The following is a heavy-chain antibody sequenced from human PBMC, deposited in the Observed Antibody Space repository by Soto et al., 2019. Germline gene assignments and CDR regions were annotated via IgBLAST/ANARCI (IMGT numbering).Heavy chain of an antibody. D-gene: IGHD6-6*01. J-gene: IGHJ4*02. CDR2: ISDSGGRT. V-gene: IGHV3-23*01. CDR1: GFTFSSYA. CDR3: AKSYSGGSSTAPYDY. Sequence: HPGGSLRLSCAASGFTFSSYAMSWVRQAPGKGLEWVSGISDSGGRTYYADSAKGRFTISRDNSKNTLYLQMNSLRAEDTAVYYCAKSYSGGSSTAPYDYWGQGTLVTVSS.